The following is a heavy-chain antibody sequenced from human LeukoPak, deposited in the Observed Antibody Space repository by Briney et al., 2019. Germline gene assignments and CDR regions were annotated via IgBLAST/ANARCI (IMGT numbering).Heavy chain of an antibody. Sequence: ASVKVSCKASGYTFTSYAMHWVRQAPGQRLEWMGWINAGNGNTKYSQKCQGRVTITRDTSASTAYMELSSLRSGDTAVYYCAIPEVAAAGSFDYWGQGTLVTVSS. D-gene: IGHD6-13*01. V-gene: IGHV1-3*01. CDR1: GYTFTSYA. CDR3: AIPEVAAAGSFDY. J-gene: IGHJ4*02. CDR2: INAGNGNT.